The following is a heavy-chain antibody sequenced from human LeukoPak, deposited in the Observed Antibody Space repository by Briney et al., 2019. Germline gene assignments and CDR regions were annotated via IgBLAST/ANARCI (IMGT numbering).Heavy chain of an antibody. CDR1: GFTFSSYA. Sequence: HAGGSLRLSCAASGFTFSSYAMHWVRQAPGKGLEWVAVISYDGSNKYYADSVKGRFTISRDNAKNSLHLQMDNLRAEDTAVYYCARPKNRENYWRAFDIWGQGTMVTVSS. J-gene: IGHJ3*02. CDR3: ARPKNRENYWRAFDI. CDR2: ISYDGSNK. V-gene: IGHV3-30-3*01. D-gene: IGHD1-7*01.